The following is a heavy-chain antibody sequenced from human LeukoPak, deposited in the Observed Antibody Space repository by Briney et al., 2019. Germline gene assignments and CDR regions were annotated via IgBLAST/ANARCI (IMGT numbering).Heavy chain of an antibody. CDR2: ISDDFGT. D-gene: IGHD2-2*01. CDR1: GFTFSSYA. Sequence: GGSLRLSCAASGFTFSSYAMSFLRRAPGKGLEWVSAISDDFGTYHADSVKGRFTISRDNSRNTLYLQMTSLRAEDTAVYYCARGNSGHCTGSTCYALDYWGQGTLVTVSS. J-gene: IGHJ4*02. V-gene: IGHV3-23*01. CDR3: ARGNSGHCTGSTCYALDY.